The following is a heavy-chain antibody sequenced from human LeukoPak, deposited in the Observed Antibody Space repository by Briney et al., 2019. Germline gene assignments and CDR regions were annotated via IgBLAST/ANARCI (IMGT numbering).Heavy chain of an antibody. CDR2: ISAYNGNT. D-gene: IGHD6-19*01. J-gene: IGHJ3*02. CDR3: ARDLGIAVAVAFDI. Sequence: GASVKVSCKASGYTFTSYGISWVRQAPGQGLEWMGWISAYNGNTNYAQKLQGRVTMTTDTSTSTAYMELRSLRSDDTAVYYCARDLGIAVAVAFDIWGQGTMVTVSS. V-gene: IGHV1-18*01. CDR1: GYTFTSYG.